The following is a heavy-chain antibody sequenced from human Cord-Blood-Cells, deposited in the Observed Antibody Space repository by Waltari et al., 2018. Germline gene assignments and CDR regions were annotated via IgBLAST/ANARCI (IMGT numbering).Heavy chain of an antibody. CDR3: ARPLTGGLGFLWDY. Sequence: QLQLQESGPGLVKPSETLSLTCTVSGGSISSISYYWGWIRQPPGKGLEWIGSIYYSGSTYYNPSLKSRVTISVDTSKNQFSLKLSSVTAADTAVYYCARPLTGGLGFLWDYWGQGTLVTVSS. CDR1: GGSISSISYY. CDR2: IYYSGST. D-gene: IGHD7-27*01. J-gene: IGHJ4*02. V-gene: IGHV4-39*01.